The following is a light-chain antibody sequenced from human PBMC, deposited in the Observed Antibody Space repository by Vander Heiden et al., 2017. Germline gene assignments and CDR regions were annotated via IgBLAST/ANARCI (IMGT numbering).Light chain of an antibody. CDR1: ALPKQY. Sequence: SSELTQPPSVSVSPGQTARITCSGDALPKQYAYWYQQKPGQAPVLVIYKDTERPSGIPERFSASSSGTTVTLTISGVQAEDEADYYCQSSDSSGTFVFGIGTKVTVL. V-gene: IGLV3-25*03. CDR3: QSSDSSGTFV. J-gene: IGLJ1*01. CDR2: KDT.